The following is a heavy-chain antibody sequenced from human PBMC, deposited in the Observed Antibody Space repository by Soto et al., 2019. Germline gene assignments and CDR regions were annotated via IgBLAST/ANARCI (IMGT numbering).Heavy chain of an antibody. CDR2: IISSSSYT. D-gene: IGHD2-2*02. V-gene: IGHV3-11*06. CDR3: ASSCSSTSCYIGSDY. Sequence: XGSLRLSCAAAGVTLSDYYMSWIRQAPGKGLEWVSYIISSSSYTNYADSVKGRFTISRDNAKNSLYLQMNSLRAEDTAVYYCASSCSSTSCYIGSDYWGQGTLVTVSS. J-gene: IGHJ4*02. CDR1: GVTLSDYY.